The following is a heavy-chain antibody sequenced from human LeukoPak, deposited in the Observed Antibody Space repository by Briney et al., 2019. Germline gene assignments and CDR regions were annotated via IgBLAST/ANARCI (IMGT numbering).Heavy chain of an antibody. CDR2: INHGGST. D-gene: IGHD3-22*01. CDR1: GGSFSGYY. J-gene: IGHJ4*02. CDR3: ARGPRRAPVVVVNGVYFDY. V-gene: IGHV4-34*01. Sequence: SETLSLTCAVYGGSFSGYYWSRIRQPPGKGLEWIGEINHGGSTNYNPSIKSRVTISVDTSKNQFSLKLSSVTAADTAVYYCARGPRRAPVVVVNGVYFDYWGQGTLVTVSS.